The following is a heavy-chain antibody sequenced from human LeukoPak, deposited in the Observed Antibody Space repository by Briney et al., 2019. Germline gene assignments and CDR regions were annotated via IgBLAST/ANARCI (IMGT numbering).Heavy chain of an antibody. V-gene: IGHV3-7*03. D-gene: IGHD2-21*02. Sequence: GGSLRLSCAASGFTFSNXWXXWVRQXPXXXXXXXXXXKQDGTQKYYVDSVEXRFTXSRDNAKNSLYLQMNSLRVEDTAVYYCARDCGSDCSQAFDIWGQGTMVTVSS. CDR1: GFTFSNXW. J-gene: IGHJ3*02. CDR3: ARDCGSDCSQAFDI. CDR2: XKQDGTQK.